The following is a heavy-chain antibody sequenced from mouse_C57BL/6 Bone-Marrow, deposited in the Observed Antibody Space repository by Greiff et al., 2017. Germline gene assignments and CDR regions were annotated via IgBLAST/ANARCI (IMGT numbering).Heavy chain of an antibody. J-gene: IGHJ2*01. V-gene: IGHV1-55*01. D-gene: IGHD2-5*01. CDR2: IYPGSGST. CDR1: GYTFTSYW. CDR3: ASAYYSSHYY. Sequence: VQLQQPGAELVKPGASVKMSCKASGYTFTSYWITWVKQRPGQGLEWIGDIYPGSGSTNYNEKFKSKATLSVDTSSRTAYMQLSSLTSEASAVYYCASAYYSSHYYWGQGTTLTVSS.